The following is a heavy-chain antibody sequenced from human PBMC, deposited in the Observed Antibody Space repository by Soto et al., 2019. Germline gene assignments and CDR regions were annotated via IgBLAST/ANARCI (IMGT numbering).Heavy chain of an antibody. J-gene: IGHJ3*02. Sequence: QVQLVESGGGVVQPGRSLRLSCAASGFTFSSYAMHWVRQAPGKGLEWVAVISYDGSNKYYADSVKGRFTIYRDNSKNTLYLQMNSLRAEDTAVYYCARDSTIVATKGDAFDIWGQGTMVTVSS. CDR2: ISYDGSNK. V-gene: IGHV3-30-3*01. CDR1: GFTFSSYA. CDR3: ARDSTIVATKGDAFDI. D-gene: IGHD5-12*01.